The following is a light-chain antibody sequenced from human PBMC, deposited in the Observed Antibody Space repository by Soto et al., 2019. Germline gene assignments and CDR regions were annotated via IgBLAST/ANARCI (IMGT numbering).Light chain of an antibody. CDR1: HSISSW. V-gene: IGKV1-5*03. J-gene: IGKJ1*01. CDR3: QQYNNWPWT. CDR2: KAS. Sequence: DIQMTQSPSTLAASVGHRVTITCRASHSISSWLAWYQQKPGQAPKLLIYKASSLESGVPSRFSGSGSGTEFTLTISSLQSEDFAVYYCQQYNNWPWTFGQGTKVDI.